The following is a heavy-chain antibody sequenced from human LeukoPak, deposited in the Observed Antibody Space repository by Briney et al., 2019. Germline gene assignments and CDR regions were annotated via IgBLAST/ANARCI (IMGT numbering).Heavy chain of an antibody. Sequence: GGSLGLSCAASGFTISSNYMNWVRQAPGKRLDWVSVISDSGSTYYADSVRGRFTISRDNSKNTLFLQMNSLRVEDTAVYYCARGVFNWGQGTLVTVSS. CDR2: ISDSGST. CDR1: GFTISSNY. CDR3: ARGVFN. V-gene: IGHV3-53*01. J-gene: IGHJ4*02. D-gene: IGHD3-10*01.